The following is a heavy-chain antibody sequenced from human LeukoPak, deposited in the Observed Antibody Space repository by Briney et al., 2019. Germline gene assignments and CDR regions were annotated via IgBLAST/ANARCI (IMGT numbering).Heavy chain of an antibody. Sequence: GGSLRLSCATSGFTFSSYAMSWVRQAPEKGLEWVSSISDSGGSTYHADSVKGRFTISRDNSKNTLYLQMNSLRAEDTAVYYCAKDQWELLYWGQGTLVTVSS. D-gene: IGHD1-26*01. CDR2: ISDSGGST. CDR3: AKDQWELLY. CDR1: GFTFSSYA. J-gene: IGHJ4*02. V-gene: IGHV3-23*01.